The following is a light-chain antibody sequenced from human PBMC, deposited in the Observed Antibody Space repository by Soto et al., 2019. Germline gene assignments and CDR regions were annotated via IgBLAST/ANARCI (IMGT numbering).Light chain of an antibody. V-gene: IGKV3-11*01. Sequence: PGERATLSCRASQRVSSYLAWYQQKPGQAPRLLIYDASNRATGIPARFSGSGSGTDFTLTINSLESEDFAVYYCQQRSSWPLTFGQGTRLEIK. CDR1: QRVSSY. CDR3: QQRSSWPLT. CDR2: DAS. J-gene: IGKJ5*01.